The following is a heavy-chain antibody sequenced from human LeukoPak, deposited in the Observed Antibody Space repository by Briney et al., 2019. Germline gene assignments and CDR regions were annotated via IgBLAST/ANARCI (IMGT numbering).Heavy chain of an antibody. J-gene: IGHJ4*02. CDR1: GYTFTCYY. V-gene: IGHV1-2*06. D-gene: IGHD6-19*01. Sequence: GAPVKVSCKASGYTFTCYYMHWVRQAPGQGLEWMGRINPNSGGTNYAQKSQGRVTMTRDTSISTAYMELSRLRSDDTAVYYCASSLCGWYCFDYWGQGTLVTVSS. CDR3: ASSLCGWYCFDY. CDR2: INPNSGGT.